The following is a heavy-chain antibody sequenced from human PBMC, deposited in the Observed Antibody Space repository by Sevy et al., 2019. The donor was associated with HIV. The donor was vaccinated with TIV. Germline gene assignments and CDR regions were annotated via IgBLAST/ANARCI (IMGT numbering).Heavy chain of an antibody. J-gene: IGHJ4*02. V-gene: IGHV3-23*01. CDR2: FSFGCGKI. D-gene: IGHD6-19*01. CDR3: ARNSGN. Sequence: GGSLRLSCAASGFTFSKYSMSWIRQTPGKGLEWVSTFSFGCGKINYADSVKGRFTISRDDSRNTFYLQMNSLRTEDTAVYYCARNSGNWGQGTLVTVSS. CDR1: GFTFSKYS.